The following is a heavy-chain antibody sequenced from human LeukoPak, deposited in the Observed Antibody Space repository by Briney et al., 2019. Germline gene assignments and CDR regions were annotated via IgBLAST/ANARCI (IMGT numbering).Heavy chain of an antibody. Sequence: PGGSLRLSCAASGFTFSSYPMSGVPQAPGKGLEGVSAISGSGGSTYYADSVKGRFTISRDNSKNTLYLQMNSLRAEDTAVYYCAKDKLYYYGSGSLFDYWGQGTLVTVSS. J-gene: IGHJ4*02. CDR1: GFTFSSYP. V-gene: IGHV3-23*01. CDR2: ISGSGGST. CDR3: AKDKLYYYGSGSLFDY. D-gene: IGHD3-10*01.